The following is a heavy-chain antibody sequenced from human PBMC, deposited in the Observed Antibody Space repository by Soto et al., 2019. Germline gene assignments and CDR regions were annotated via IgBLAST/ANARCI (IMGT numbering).Heavy chain of an antibody. Sequence: PGGSLRLSCAASGFTFSSYAMHWVRQAPGKGLEWVAVISYDGSNKYYADSVKGRFTISRDNSKNTLYLQMNSLRAEDTAVYYCAREVGSPAAIYYYGMDVWGQGTTVTVSS. CDR1: GFTFSSYA. CDR3: AREVGSPAAIYYYGMDV. V-gene: IGHV3-30-3*01. CDR2: ISYDGSNK. J-gene: IGHJ6*02. D-gene: IGHD2-2*01.